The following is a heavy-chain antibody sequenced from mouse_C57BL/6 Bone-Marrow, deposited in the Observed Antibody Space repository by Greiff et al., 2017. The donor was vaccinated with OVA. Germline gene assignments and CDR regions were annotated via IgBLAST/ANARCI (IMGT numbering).Heavy chain of an antibody. CDR3: ARERPYYGNYVCAY. Sequence: VQLQQSGPELVKPGASVKISCKASGYTFTDYYMNWVKQSHGKSLEWIGDINPNNGGTSYNQKFKGKATLTVDKSSSTAYLELRSLTSEDSAVYYCARERPYYGNYVCAYWGQGTLVTVSA. CDR1: GYTFTDYY. CDR2: INPNNGGT. V-gene: IGHV1-26*01. J-gene: IGHJ3*01. D-gene: IGHD2-10*01.